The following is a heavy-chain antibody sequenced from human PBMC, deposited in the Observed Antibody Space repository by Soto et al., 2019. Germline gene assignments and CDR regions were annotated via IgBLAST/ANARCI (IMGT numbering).Heavy chain of an antibody. V-gene: IGHV3-48*01. CDR3: ARHPERIAQSGWFDP. CDR1: GFTFSSYS. J-gene: IGHJ5*02. D-gene: IGHD6-13*01. Sequence: EVQLVESGGGLVQPGGSLRLSCAASGFTFSSYSMNWVRQAPGKWLEWVSYISSSSSTIYYADSVKGRFTISRDNAKNSLYLQMNSLRAEDTAVYYCARHPERIAQSGWFDPWGQGTLVTVSS. CDR2: ISSSSSTI.